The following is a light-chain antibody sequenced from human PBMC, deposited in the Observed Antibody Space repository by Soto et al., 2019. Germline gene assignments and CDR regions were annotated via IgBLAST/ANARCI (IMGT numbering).Light chain of an antibody. CDR2: GAS. CDR1: QSVSSSY. CDR3: QQDYTRFT. J-gene: IGKJ3*01. V-gene: IGKV3D-7*01. Sequence: PGARVTLSCRASQSVSSSYSTWYQQKPGQAPRLLIYGASTRATSIPARFSGSGSGTDFTLTISSLQPEDFAVYYCQQDYTRFTFGPGTKVDIK.